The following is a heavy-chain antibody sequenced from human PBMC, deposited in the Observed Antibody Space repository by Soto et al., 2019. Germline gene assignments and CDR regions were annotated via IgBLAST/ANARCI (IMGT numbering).Heavy chain of an antibody. V-gene: IGHV3-30*18. D-gene: IGHD5-18*01. Sequence: GGSLRLSCAASGFTFSSYGMHWVRQAPGKGLEWVAVISYDGSNKYYADSVKGRFTISRGNSKNTLYLQMNSLRAEDTAVYYCAKDQDTAMESPFDYWGQGTLVTVSS. CDR1: GFTFSSYG. CDR2: ISYDGSNK. CDR3: AKDQDTAMESPFDY. J-gene: IGHJ4*02.